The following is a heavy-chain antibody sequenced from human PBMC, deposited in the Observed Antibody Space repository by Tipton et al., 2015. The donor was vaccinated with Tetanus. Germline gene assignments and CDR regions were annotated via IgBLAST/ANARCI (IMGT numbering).Heavy chain of an antibody. CDR3: ARTPDYYYGMDV. Sequence: SLRLSCAASGFTFSDYYMSWIRQAPGKGLEWVSYISSSGSTIYYADSVKGRFTISRDNAKNSLSLQVNSLRAEDTAVYYCARTPDYYYGMDVWGQGTTVTVSS. CDR1: GFTFSDYY. J-gene: IGHJ6*02. CDR2: ISSSGSTI. V-gene: IGHV3-11*01.